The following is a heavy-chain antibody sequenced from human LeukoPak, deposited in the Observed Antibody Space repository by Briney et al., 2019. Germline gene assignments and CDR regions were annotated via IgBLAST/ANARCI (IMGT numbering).Heavy chain of an antibody. CDR3: AKGKQLWSLGYYFDY. Sequence: GGSLRLSCAASGFTFDDYAMHWVRQAPGKGLEWVSGISWNSGSIGYADSVKGRFTISRDNAKNSLYLQMNSLRAEDTALYYCAKGKQLWSLGYYFDYWGQGTLVTVSS. CDR1: GFTFDDYA. V-gene: IGHV3-9*01. J-gene: IGHJ4*02. D-gene: IGHD5-18*01. CDR2: ISWNSGSI.